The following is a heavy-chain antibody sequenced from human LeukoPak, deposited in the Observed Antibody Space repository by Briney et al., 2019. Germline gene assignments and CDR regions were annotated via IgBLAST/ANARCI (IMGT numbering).Heavy chain of an antibody. V-gene: IGHV3-33*01. Sequence: GRSLRLSCAVSGFTFSNYDMHWVRQAPGKGLEWVAVIWYDGSNKYYADSVKGRFTISRDNSKNTLYLQVNTLRAEDTAVYYCARDPGGVVYFDYWGQGILVTVSA. CDR1: GFTFSNYD. D-gene: IGHD2-8*01. CDR3: ARDPGGVVYFDY. J-gene: IGHJ4*02. CDR2: IWYDGSNK.